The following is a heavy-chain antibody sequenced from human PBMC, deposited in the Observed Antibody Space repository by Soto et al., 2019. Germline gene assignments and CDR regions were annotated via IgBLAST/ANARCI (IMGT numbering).Heavy chain of an antibody. CDR1: GDSISSADYY. D-gene: IGHD1-1*01. V-gene: IGHV4-30-4*01. J-gene: IGHJ6*02. CDR2: IFYGGTT. Sequence: SETLSLTCTVSGDSISSADYYWSWIRQTPGKGLEWIGHIFYGGTTYYNPSLKSRLTISVDTPKNHFSLRLTSVTAADTAVYYCARDLWVEPELYYYGMDVWGQGTTVTVSS. CDR3: ARDLWVEPELYYYGMDV.